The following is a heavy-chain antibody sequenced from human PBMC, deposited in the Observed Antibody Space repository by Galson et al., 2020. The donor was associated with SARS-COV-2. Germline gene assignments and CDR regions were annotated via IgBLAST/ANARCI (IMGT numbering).Heavy chain of an antibody. D-gene: IGHD2-2*01. CDR3: ARDYGCSSTSCYASVGFDY. J-gene: IGHJ4*02. Sequence: ASVKVSCKASRYTFPSYGISWVRQAPGQGLEWMGWISAYNGNTNYAQKLQGRVTMTTDTSTRTAYMELRSLRSDDTAVYYCARDYGCSSTSCYASVGFDYWGQGTLVTVSS. V-gene: IGHV1-18*01. CDR2: ISAYNGNT. CDR1: RYTFPSYG.